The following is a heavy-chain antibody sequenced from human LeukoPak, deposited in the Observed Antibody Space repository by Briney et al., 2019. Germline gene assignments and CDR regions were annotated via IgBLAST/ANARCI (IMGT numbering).Heavy chain of an antibody. V-gene: IGHV4-59*01. CDR3: ARGRYSSGWYPYYFDY. D-gene: IGHD6-19*01. Sequence: SETLSLTCTVSGGSISTYYWSWIRQPPGKGLEWLAYIYYSGSTNYNPSLKSRVTISVDTSKNQFSLNLRSVTAADTAVYYCARGRYSSGWYPYYFDYWGQGTLVTVSS. CDR1: GGSISTYY. CDR2: IYYSGST. J-gene: IGHJ4*02.